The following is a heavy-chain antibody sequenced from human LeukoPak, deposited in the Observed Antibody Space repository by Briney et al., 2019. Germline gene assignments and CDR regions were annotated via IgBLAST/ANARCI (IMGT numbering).Heavy chain of an antibody. CDR2: IYDSGRTI. Sequence: GGSVRLSCAASGFTFSDYYMSSIRQAPGKGLEWVSYIYDSGRTIYYADSVKRRFTISRDNAKNSVYLQMNNLRAEDTAVYYCARDRLGDYGHSRYYDKWGQGTMVTVSS. J-gene: IGHJ4*02. CDR3: ARDRLGDYGHSRYYDK. CDR1: GFTFSDYY. D-gene: IGHD3-22*01. V-gene: IGHV3-11*01.